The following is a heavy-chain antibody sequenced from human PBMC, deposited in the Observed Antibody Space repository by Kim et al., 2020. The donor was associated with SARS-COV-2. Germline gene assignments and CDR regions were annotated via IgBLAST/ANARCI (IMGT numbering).Heavy chain of an antibody. J-gene: IGHJ6*01. CDR3: ARVTAEMVRGVISKYYY. Sequence: SETLSLTCTVSGYSISSGYYWGWIRQPPGKGLEWIGSIYHSGSTYYNPSLKSRVTISVDTSKNQFFLKLSSVTAADTAVYYCARVTAEMVRGVISKYYY. V-gene: IGHV4-38-2*02. CDR2: IYHSGST. CDR1: GYSISSGYY. D-gene: IGHD3-10*01.